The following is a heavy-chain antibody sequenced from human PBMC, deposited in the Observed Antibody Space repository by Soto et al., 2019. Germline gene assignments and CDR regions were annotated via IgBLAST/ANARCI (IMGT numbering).Heavy chain of an antibody. J-gene: IGHJ4*02. CDR2: INPKSGGT. Sequence: APVKVSCKASGYAFTGYYIHWVRQAPGQGLEWMGWINPKSGGTNYALKFQDRVTMTRDTSITSGYMELSSLRSDDTAIYYCARANSGDDDEFDYWGQGTPVNVS. V-gene: IGHV1-2*02. CDR3: ARANSGDDDEFDY. CDR1: GYAFTGYY. D-gene: IGHD5-12*01.